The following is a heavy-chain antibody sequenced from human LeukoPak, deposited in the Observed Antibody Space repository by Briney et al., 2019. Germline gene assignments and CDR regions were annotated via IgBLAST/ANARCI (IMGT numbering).Heavy chain of an antibody. J-gene: IGHJ6*03. D-gene: IGHD2-15*01. Sequence: SETLSLTCTVSGGSISSYYWSWIRQPPGKGLEWIGYIYYSGSTNYNPSLKSRVTISVDTSKNQFSLKLSSVTAADTAVYYCARGICSGGSCYLPYYYYYCMDVWGKGTTVTVSS. CDR1: GGSISSYY. CDR3: ARGICSGGSCYLPYYYYYCMDV. CDR2: IYYSGST. V-gene: IGHV4-59*01.